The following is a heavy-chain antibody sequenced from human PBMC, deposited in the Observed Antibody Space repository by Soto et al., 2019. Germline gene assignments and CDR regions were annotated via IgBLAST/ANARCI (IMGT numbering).Heavy chain of an antibody. D-gene: IGHD4-17*01. CDR3: ARPRLRWRYFDY. Sequence: TLSLTCTVSGDSISSGGYFWNWIRHHPGKGLEWIGYIFYSGTTFYNPSLKSRLSISVDTSNNQFSLNLTSVTAAATAVYFCARPRLRWRYFDYWGQGALVTVSS. V-gene: IGHV4-31*03. CDR1: GDSISSGGYF. J-gene: IGHJ4*02. CDR2: IFYSGTT.